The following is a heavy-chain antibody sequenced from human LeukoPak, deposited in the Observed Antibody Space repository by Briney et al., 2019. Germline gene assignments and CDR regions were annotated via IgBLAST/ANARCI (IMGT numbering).Heavy chain of an antibody. Sequence: PSETVSLTCTVSGGSISNYYWSWIRQPPEKGLEWIGYIYYSGSTNYNPSLKSRLTISVDTSKNQFSLKLSSVTAADTAVYYCARSYGDYITGAYAFDVWGQGTKVTV. J-gene: IGHJ3*01. CDR1: GGSISNYY. D-gene: IGHD4-17*01. V-gene: IGHV4-59*08. CDR3: ARSYGDYITGAYAFDV. CDR2: IYYSGST.